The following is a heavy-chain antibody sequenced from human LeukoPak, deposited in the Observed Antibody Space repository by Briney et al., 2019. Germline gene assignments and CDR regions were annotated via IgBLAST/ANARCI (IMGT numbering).Heavy chain of an antibody. CDR3: AKPGVTFGGVIVNYFDY. D-gene: IGHD3-16*02. J-gene: IGHJ4*02. CDR2: SGGIT. V-gene: IGHV3-23*01. Sequence: SGGITSYADSVKGRFPISRDNSKNTLYLQMNSLRAEDTAVYYCAKPGVTFGGVIVNYFDYWGQGTLVTVSS.